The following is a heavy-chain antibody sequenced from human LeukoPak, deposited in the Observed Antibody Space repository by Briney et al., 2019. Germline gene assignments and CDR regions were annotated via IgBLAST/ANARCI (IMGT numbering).Heavy chain of an antibody. CDR1: GYSISSGYY. V-gene: IGHV4-38-2*02. CDR3: ARAWXDWFDP. J-gene: IGHJ5*02. Sequence: SETLSLTCTVSGYSISSGYYWGWIRQPPGKGLEWIGSIYHSGSTYYNPSLKSRVTISVDTSKNQFSLKLSSVTAADTAVYYCARAWXDWFDPWGQGTLVTVSS. CDR2: IYHSGST.